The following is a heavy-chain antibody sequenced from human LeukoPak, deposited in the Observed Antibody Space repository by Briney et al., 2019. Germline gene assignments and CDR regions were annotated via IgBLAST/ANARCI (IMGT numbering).Heavy chain of an antibody. Sequence: SVKVSCKASGFIFTSSAMQLVRQARGQRLEWIGWIVVGSGNTNYAQKFQERVTITRDMSTSTAYMELSSLRSEDTAVYYCAESLRFGELELYGMDVWGLGTTVTVSS. CDR1: GFIFTSSA. CDR3: AESLRFGELELYGMDV. V-gene: IGHV1-58*02. D-gene: IGHD3-10*01. CDR2: IVVGSGNT. J-gene: IGHJ6*02.